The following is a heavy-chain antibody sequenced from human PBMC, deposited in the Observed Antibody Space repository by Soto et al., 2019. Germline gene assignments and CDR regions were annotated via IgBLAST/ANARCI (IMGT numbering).Heavy chain of an antibody. CDR3: ATSSMVRGAISYYYYYYMDV. D-gene: IGHD3-10*01. Sequence: ASVKVSCKVSGYTLTELSMHWVRQAPGKGLEWMGGFDPEDGETIYAQKFQGRVTMTEDTSTDTAYMELSSLRSEDTAVYYCATSSMVRGAISYYYYYYMDVWGKGTTVTVSS. V-gene: IGHV1-24*01. CDR2: FDPEDGET. CDR1: GYTLTELS. J-gene: IGHJ6*03.